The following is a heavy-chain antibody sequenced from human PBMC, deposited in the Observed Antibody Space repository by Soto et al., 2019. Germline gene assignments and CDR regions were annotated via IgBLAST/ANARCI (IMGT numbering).Heavy chain of an antibody. Sequence: QVQLQESGPGLVKPSQTLSLTCTVSGGSISSGGYYWSWIRQHPGKGLEWIGYIYYSGSTYYNPSLKSRVTISVDTSKNQFSLKLSSVTAADTAVYYCARATSYYYDSSGYFLQGYYFDYWGQGTLVTVSS. V-gene: IGHV4-31*03. CDR2: IYYSGST. CDR1: GGSISSGGYY. J-gene: IGHJ4*02. D-gene: IGHD3-22*01. CDR3: ARATSYYYDSSGYFLQGYYFDY.